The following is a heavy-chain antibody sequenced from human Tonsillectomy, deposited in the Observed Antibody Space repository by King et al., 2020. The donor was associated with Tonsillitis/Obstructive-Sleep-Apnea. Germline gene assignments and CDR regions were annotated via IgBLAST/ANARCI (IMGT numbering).Heavy chain of an antibody. V-gene: IGHV1-2*06. CDR2: INPNSGGT. CDR3: ARVRGGGSGAFDI. CDR1: GYTFTGYY. Sequence: VQLVESGAEVKKPGASVKVSCKASGYTFTGYYMHWVRQAPGQGLEWMGRINPNSGGTNYAQKFQGRVTMTRDTSISTAYMELSRLRSDDTAVYYCARVRGGGSGAFDIWGQGTLVTVSS. J-gene: IGHJ3*02. D-gene: IGHD3-16*01.